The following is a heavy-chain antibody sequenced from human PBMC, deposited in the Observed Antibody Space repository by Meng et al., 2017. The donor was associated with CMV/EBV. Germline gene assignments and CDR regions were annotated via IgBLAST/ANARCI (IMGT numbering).Heavy chain of an antibody. D-gene: IGHD2-8*01. CDR1: GFTFSSYA. J-gene: IGHJ4*02. CDR2: ISSSSSTI. CDR3: ARDGGYCTNGVCYPDY. V-gene: IGHV3-48*04. Sequence: GESLKISCAASGFTFSSYAMHWVRQAPGKGLEWVSYISSSSSTIYYADSVKGRFTISRDNAKNSLYLQMNSLRAEDTAVYYCARDGGYCTNGVCYPDYWGQGTLVTVSS.